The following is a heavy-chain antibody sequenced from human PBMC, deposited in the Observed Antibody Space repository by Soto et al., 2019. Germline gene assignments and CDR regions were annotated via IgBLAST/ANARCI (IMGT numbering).Heavy chain of an antibody. J-gene: IGHJ6*02. Sequence: EVQLVETGGGLIQPGGSLRLSCAASGFTVSSNYMSWVRQAPGKGLEWVPVIYSGGSTYYADSVRGRFTISRDNSKNTLYLQMKSLRAEDTAVYYCARDPPATRHGMDVWGQGTTVTVSS. CDR1: GFTVSSNY. CDR2: IYSGGST. V-gene: IGHV3-53*02. CDR3: ARDPPATRHGMDV.